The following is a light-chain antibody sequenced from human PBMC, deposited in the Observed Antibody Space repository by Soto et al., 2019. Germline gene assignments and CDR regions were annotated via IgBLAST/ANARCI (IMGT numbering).Light chain of an antibody. CDR3: QTWGSGVRV. J-gene: IGLJ3*02. CDR1: SGHSAYA. V-gene: IGLV4-69*01. Sequence: QSVLTQSPSASASLGASVKLTCTLSSGHSAYAIAWHQQQPEKGPRFLMKLDSDGSHSKGDGIPARFSGSTSGAGRYLTISSLRSEDEADYYCQTWGSGVRVFGGGTKLTVL. CDR2: LDSDGSH.